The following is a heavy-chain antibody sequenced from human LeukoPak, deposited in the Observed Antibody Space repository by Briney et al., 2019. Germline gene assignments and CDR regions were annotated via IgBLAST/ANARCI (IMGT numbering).Heavy chain of an antibody. CDR2: IYSGGST. Sequence: GGSLRLSCAASGFTVSSNYMSWVRQAPGKGLEWVSTIYSGGSTYYADSVKGRFTISRDTSKNTLYLQRNSLRGEDTAVYYCARNGYTSGWYRNWGQGTLVTVSS. CDR1: GFTVSSNY. J-gene: IGHJ4*02. V-gene: IGHV3-53*01. CDR3: ARNGYTSGWYRN. D-gene: IGHD6-19*01.